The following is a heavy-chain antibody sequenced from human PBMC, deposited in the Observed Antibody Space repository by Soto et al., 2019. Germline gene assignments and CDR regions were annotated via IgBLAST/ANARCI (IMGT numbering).Heavy chain of an antibody. CDR3: VSLNKGTARGPLDY. CDR2: IYDSGST. D-gene: IGHD1-1*01. V-gene: IGHV4-59*12. CDR1: GGSISSSY. J-gene: IGHJ4*02. Sequence: ETLSLTCTVSGGSISSSYWSWIRQPPGKGLEWIGYIYDSGSTYYNSSLKSRVTMSVDTSKNQFSLKLTSVTAVDTAVYYCVSLNKGTARGPLDYWGQGTQVTVSS.